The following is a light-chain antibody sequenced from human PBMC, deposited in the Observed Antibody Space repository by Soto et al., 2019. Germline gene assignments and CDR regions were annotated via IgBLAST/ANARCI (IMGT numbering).Light chain of an antibody. CDR2: GAS. CDR1: QSVRSSY. Sequence: EIVLTQSPGTLSLSPGERATLSCRASQSVRSSYLAWYQQNAGQAPRLLIYGASSRATGIPDRFTGSGSGTEFTLTISRLEPEDFAVYDCQQHETLITFGQGTRLEIK. V-gene: IGKV3-20*01. J-gene: IGKJ5*01. CDR3: QQHETLIT.